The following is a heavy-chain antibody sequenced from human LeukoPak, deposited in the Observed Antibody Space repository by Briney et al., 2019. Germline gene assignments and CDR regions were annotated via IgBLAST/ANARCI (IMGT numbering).Heavy chain of an antibody. CDR1: GFTVSSNY. J-gene: IGHJ4*02. D-gene: IGHD5-12*01. Sequence: GGSLRLSCAASGFTVSSNYMNWVRRAPGKGLEWVSVITSGGNTYYADSVKGRFTTSTDNYTNTMYVQMNSLRGEDTAIYYCARGRGYRDYDRPLDYWGQGTLVTVSS. CDR2: ITSGGNT. CDR3: ARGRGYRDYDRPLDY. V-gene: IGHV3-53*01.